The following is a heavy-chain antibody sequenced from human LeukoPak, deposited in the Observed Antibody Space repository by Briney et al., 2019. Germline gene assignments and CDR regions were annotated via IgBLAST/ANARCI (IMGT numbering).Heavy chain of an antibody. Sequence: GGSLRLSCAASGFTFSSYAMNWVRQAPGKGLEWVSSISHSGTSTYYADSVRGRFTISRDNAKSSLYLQMNTLRAEDTAAYFCSTATYSSGYHYFESWGQGTLVTVSS. CDR2: ISHSGTST. CDR1: GFTFSSYA. CDR3: STATYSSGYHYFES. J-gene: IGHJ4*02. V-gene: IGHV3-21*01. D-gene: IGHD5-18*01.